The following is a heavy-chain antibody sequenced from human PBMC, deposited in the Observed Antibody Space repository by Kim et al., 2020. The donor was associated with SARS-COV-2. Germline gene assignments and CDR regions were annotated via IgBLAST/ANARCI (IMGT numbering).Heavy chain of an antibody. J-gene: IGHJ3*02. CDR3: ASLSYYDFWSGYYNDAFDI. D-gene: IGHD3-3*01. Sequence: GGSLRLSCAASGFTFSSYSMNWVRQAPGKGLEWVSYISSSSSTIYYADSVKGRFTISRDNAKNSLYLQMNSLRDEDTAVYYCASLSYYDFWSGYYNDAFDIWGQGTMVTVSS. CDR1: GFTFSSYS. CDR2: ISSSSSTI. V-gene: IGHV3-48*02.